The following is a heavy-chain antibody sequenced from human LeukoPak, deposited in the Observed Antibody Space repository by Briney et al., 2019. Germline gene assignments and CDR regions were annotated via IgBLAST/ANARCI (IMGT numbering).Heavy chain of an antibody. J-gene: IGHJ4*02. CDR3: ARDMSVSAPGFDY. CDR1: GFTFSDYY. Sequence: GGSLRLSCAASGFTFSDYYMSWIRQAPGKGLEWVSYISSSGSTIYYTDSVKGRFTISRDSAKNSLYLQMNNLRAEDTAVYYCARDMSVSAPGFDYWGQGTLVTVSS. V-gene: IGHV3-11*01. CDR2: ISSSGSTI. D-gene: IGHD1-14*01.